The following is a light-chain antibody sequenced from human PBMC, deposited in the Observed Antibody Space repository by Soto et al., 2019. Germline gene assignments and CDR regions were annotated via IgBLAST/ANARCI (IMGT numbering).Light chain of an antibody. J-gene: IGKJ1*01. CDR2: DAS. V-gene: IGKV3-11*01. CDR3: QEPGHLPRA. CDR1: QSVSSY. Sequence: TVVKQSPATLSMTPGARATLSCRASQSVSSYLAWYQQKPGQAPRLLIYDASNRATGIPARFSGSGSGTDFTLTFSILEPEDPPVHYSQEPGHLPRAFAQGTKVDIK.